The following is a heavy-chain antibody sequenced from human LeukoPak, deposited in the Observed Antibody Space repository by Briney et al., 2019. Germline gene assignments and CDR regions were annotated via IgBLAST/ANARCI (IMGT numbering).Heavy chain of an antibody. CDR1: GGSISRCY. CDR3: ARVRDY. V-gene: IGHV4-59*01. CDR2: IYYSGST. J-gene: IGHJ4*02. Sequence: SETLSLTCTVSGGSISRCYWSWIRQPPGKGLEWIGYIYYSGSTNYNPSLESRVTISVDTSKNQFSLKLSSVTAADTAVYYCARVRDYWGQGTLVTVSS.